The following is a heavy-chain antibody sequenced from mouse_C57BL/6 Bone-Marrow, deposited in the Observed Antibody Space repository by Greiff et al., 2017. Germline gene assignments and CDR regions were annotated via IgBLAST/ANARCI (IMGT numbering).Heavy chain of an antibody. CDR1: GYTFTSYW. V-gene: IGHV1-52*01. Sequence: QVQLQQPGAELVRPGSSVKLSCKASGYTFTSYWMHWVKQRPIQGLEWIGNIDPSDSETHYNQKFKDKATLTVDKSSSAAYMQLSSLTSEDSAVYYCARSGSGYVWFAYWGQGTLVTVSA. CDR3: ARSGSGYVWFAY. D-gene: IGHD3-2*02. CDR2: IDPSDSET. J-gene: IGHJ3*01.